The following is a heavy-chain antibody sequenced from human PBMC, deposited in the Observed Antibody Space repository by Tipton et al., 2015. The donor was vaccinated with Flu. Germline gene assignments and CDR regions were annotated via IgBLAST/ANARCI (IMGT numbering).Heavy chain of an antibody. D-gene: IGHD6-13*01. CDR2: ISFGGSET. Sequence: SLRLSCPASGFTFKNYGMHWVRQAPGKGLEWVAVISFGGSETHYADSVKGRFTISRDNSKNTLYLHMSRLRMEDTAIYYCAKRKASAGTYFYYYGMDVWGQGTTVTVSS. CDR1: GFTFKNYG. J-gene: IGHJ6*02. V-gene: IGHV3-30*18. CDR3: AKRKASAGTYFYYYGMDV.